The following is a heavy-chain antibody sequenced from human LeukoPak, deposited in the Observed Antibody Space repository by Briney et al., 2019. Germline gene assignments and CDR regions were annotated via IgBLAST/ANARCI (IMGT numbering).Heavy chain of an antibody. J-gene: IGHJ4*02. Sequence: GGSLRLSCAASGFTFSSYFMGWVRQAPGKGLEWVANIKEDGSQKYYVDSVRGRFTISRDNADNSLYLQMNSLTAEDTAVYYCVRYRREGLYYFDYWGQGTLVTVSS. V-gene: IGHV3-7*01. CDR2: IKEDGSQK. CDR1: GFTFSSYF. CDR3: VRYRREGLYYFDY.